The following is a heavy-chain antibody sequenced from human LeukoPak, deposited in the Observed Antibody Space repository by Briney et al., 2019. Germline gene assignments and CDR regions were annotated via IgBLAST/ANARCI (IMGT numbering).Heavy chain of an antibody. V-gene: IGHV3-21*01. CDR3: ARDPDIVVALGGI. CDR1: GFTFSSYS. Sequence: GSLRLSCAASGFTFSSYSMNWVRQAPGKGLEWVSSISSSSSYIYYADSVKGRFTISRDNAKNSLYLQMNSLRAEDTAVYYCARDPDIVVALGGIWGQGTMVTVSS. J-gene: IGHJ3*02. CDR2: ISSSSSYI. D-gene: IGHD2-2*01.